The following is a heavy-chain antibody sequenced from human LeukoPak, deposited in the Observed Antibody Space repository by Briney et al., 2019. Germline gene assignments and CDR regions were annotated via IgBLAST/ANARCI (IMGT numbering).Heavy chain of an antibody. CDR3: ARLSGARIAAAGLFDY. Sequence: SETLSLTCTVSGGSISSYYWSWIRQPPGKGLEWIGYIYYSGSTNYNPSLKTRVTTSVDTSKNQFSLKLSSVTAADTAVYYCARLSGARIAAAGLFDYWGQGTLVTVSS. D-gene: IGHD6-13*01. CDR1: GGSISSYY. CDR2: IYYSGST. J-gene: IGHJ4*02. V-gene: IGHV4-59*08.